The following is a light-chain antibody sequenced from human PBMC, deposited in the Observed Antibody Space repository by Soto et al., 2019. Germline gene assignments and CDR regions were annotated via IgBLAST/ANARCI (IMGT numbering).Light chain of an antibody. CDR2: EGS. V-gene: IGLV2-23*01. J-gene: IGLJ2*01. CDR3: CSNAGSSTVV. CDR1: SSDVGSYNF. Sequence: QSVLTQPASVSGSPGQSITISCTGTSSDVGSYNFVSWYQQHPGKAPKLMIYEGSKRPSGVSNRFSGSKSGNTASLTISGIQAEDEADYYCCSNAGSSTVVFGGGTKLTVL.